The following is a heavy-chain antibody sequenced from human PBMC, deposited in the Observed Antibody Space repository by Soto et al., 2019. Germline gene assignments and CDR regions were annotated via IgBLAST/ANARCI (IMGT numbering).Heavy chain of an antibody. CDR1: CGSLNSNNYY. D-gene: IGHD3-3*01. J-gene: IGHJ4*02. V-gene: IGHV4-39*01. CDR2: VSYSGST. CDR3: ARLFSRCFDY. Sequence: SETLSLTWTVSCGSLNSNNYYRGWVRQPPGKGLEWIGSVSYSGSTYYNPSLKSRVTISVDTSKNQFSLKLSSVTAADTAVYYCARLFSRCFDYWGQGTLVTVSS.